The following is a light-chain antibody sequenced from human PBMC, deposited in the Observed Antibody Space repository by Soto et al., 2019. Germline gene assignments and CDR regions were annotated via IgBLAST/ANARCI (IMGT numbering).Light chain of an antibody. CDR3: QQRSNWLFT. V-gene: IGKV3-11*01. CDR1: QSVSSY. CDR2: DAS. Sequence: EVVVTQSPATLSLSPGERATLSCRASQSVSSYLAWYQQKPGQAPRLLIYDASNRATGIPARFSGSGSGTDFTLTISSLEPEDFAVYYCQQRSNWLFTFGGGTKVEIK. J-gene: IGKJ4*01.